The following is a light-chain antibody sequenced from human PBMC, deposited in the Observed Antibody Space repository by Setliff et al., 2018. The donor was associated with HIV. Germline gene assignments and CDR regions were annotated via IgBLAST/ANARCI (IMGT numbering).Light chain of an antibody. CDR1: TGAVTSGYY. CDR3: LLYYGGAQLV. CDR2: NTN. Sequence: QTVVTQEPSLTVSPGGTVTLTCASSTGAVTSGYYPNWFQQKPGQAPRALIYNTNNKHSWTPARFSGFLLGGKAALTLSGVQPEDEAEYYCLLYYGGAQLVFGGGTKVTVL. J-gene: IGLJ2*01. V-gene: IGLV7-43*01.